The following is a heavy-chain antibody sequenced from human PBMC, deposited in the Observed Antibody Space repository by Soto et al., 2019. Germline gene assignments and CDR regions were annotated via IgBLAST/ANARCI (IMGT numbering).Heavy chain of an antibody. J-gene: IGHJ4*02. D-gene: IGHD1-7*01. Sequence: EVQLVESGGGLVQPGGSLRLSCAASGFTFSSYSMSWVRQAPGKGLEWVSYISSSSGAMYYADSVKGRFTISRDNDKNSLYLQMNSLRDEDTAVYYCARDLVGTTYEGYWGQGTLVTVSS. CDR3: ARDLVGTTYEGY. CDR1: GFTFSSYS. V-gene: IGHV3-48*02. CDR2: ISSSSGAM.